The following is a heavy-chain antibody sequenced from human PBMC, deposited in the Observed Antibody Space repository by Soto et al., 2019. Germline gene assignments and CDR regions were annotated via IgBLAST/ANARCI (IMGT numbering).Heavy chain of an antibody. Sequence: GGSLRLSCAASGFTFSDYYMSWIRQAPGKGLEWVSYISSSGSNIYYADSVKGRFTISRDNAKNSLYLQMNSLRAEDTAMYYCARDWGDYGDYFYYGMDVWGQGTTVTVSS. D-gene: IGHD3-16*01. V-gene: IGHV3-11*01. J-gene: IGHJ6*02. CDR1: GFTFSDYY. CDR2: ISSSGSNI. CDR3: ARDWGDYGDYFYYGMDV.